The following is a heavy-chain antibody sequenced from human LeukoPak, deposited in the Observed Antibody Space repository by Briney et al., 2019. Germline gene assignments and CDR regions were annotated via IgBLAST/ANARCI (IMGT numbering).Heavy chain of an antibody. CDR3: ARDWDSRNDYFGP. CDR2: TSAHNDDT. J-gene: IGHJ4*02. V-gene: IGHV1-18*01. D-gene: IGHD1-1*01. Sequence: GASVKVSCKASGYTFTSYGISWVRQAPGQGLEWMGWTSAHNDDTNYAETLQGRLTMTTDISTSTAYMELTSLRSDDTAVYYCARDWDSRNDYFGPWGQGTLVIVSS. CDR1: GYTFTSYG.